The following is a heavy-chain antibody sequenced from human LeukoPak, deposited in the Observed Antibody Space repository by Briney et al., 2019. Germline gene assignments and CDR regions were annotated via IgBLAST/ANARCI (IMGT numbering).Heavy chain of an antibody. Sequence: PSETLSLTCTVSGGSISSSSYYWGWIRQPPGKGLEWIGSIYYSGSTYYNPSLKSRVTISVDTSKNQFSLKLRSVTAADTAVYYCARRVTVNYVGWFADNNYYHYMDVWGKGTTVTVSS. CDR2: IYYSGST. J-gene: IGHJ6*03. CDR3: ARRVTVNYVGWFADNNYYHYMDV. CDR1: GGSISSSSYY. D-gene: IGHD3-10*01. V-gene: IGHV4-39*07.